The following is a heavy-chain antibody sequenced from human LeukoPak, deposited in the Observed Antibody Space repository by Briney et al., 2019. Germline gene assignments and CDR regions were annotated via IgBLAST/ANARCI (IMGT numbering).Heavy chain of an antibody. CDR1: GGSISSSSYY. D-gene: IGHD6-13*01. CDR3: ARVTGYMTEDYFGY. Sequence: SETLSLTCTVSGGSISSSSYYWGWIRQPPGKGLEWIGSIYYSVSTYYNPSLKSRVTISVDTSKNHFSLKVTSVTAADTAVYYCARVTGYMTEDYFGYWGQGTLITVSS. J-gene: IGHJ4*02. CDR2: IYYSVST. V-gene: IGHV4-39*07.